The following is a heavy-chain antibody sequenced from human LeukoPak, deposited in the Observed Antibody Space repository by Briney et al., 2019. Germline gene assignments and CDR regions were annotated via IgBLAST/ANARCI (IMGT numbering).Heavy chain of an antibody. CDR1: GFTFNTYW. J-gene: IGHJ3*02. Sequence: GGSLRLSCAASGFTFNTYWMTWVRQAPGKGLEWVASIKEDGSEKYYVDSVKGRFTISRDNTKNSLHLQMNSLRSDDTAVYYCAREVAVPGVNAFDIWGQGTRVTVSS. CDR3: AREVAVPGVNAFDI. D-gene: IGHD6-19*01. CDR2: IKEDGSEK. V-gene: IGHV3-7*03.